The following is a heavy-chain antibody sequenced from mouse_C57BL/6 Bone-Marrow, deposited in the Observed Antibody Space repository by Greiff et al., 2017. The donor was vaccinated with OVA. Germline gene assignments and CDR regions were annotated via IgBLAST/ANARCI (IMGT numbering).Heavy chain of an antibody. CDR2: IYPRSGNT. CDR3: ARVCKSSFAY. Sequence: QVQLQQSGAELARPGASVKLSCKASGYTFTSYGISWVKQRTGQGLEWIGEIYPRSGNTYYNEKFKGKATLTADKSSSTAYMELRSLRSEDSAVYFCARVCKSSFAYWGQGTLVTVSA. V-gene: IGHV1-81*01. CDR1: GYTFTSYG. J-gene: IGHJ3*01.